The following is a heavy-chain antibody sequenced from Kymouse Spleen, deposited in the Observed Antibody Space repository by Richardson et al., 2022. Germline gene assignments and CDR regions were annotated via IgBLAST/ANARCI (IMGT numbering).Heavy chain of an antibody. V-gene: IGHV3-30*18. J-gene: IGHJ4*02. CDR1: GFTFSSYG. CDR2: ISYDGSNK. CDR3: AKKGYNWNFDY. Sequence: QVQLVESGGGVVQPGRSLRLSCAASGFTFSSYGMHWVRQAPGKGLEWVAVISYDGSNKYYADSVKGRFTISRDNSKNTLYLQMNSLRAEDTAVYYCAKKGYNWNFDYWGQGTLVTVSS. D-gene: IGHD1-20*01,IGHD1-7*01.